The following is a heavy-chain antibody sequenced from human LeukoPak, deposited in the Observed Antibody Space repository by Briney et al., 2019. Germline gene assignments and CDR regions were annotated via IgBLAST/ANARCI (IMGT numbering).Heavy chain of an antibody. Sequence: GGSLRLSCAASVFTFSSYSMNWVRQAPGKGLEWVSSISSTGNFFHYADSVKGRFTISRDNAKNSLYLQMDSLRGEDTAVYFCARVGCRGGSSSSGGDYYYGMEVWGTGTTVTVSS. D-gene: IGHD2-15*01. CDR3: ARVGCRGGSSSSGGDYYYGMEV. J-gene: IGHJ6*04. CDR2: ISSTGNFF. CDR1: VFTFSSYS. V-gene: IGHV3-21*06.